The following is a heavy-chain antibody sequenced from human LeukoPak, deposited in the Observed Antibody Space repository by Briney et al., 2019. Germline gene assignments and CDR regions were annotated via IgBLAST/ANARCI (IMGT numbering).Heavy chain of an antibody. J-gene: IGHJ4*02. V-gene: IGHV4-39*01. CDR1: GGSISSSSYY. D-gene: IGHD2-2*01. CDR2: IYYSGST. CDR3: ARPQGFQLLDFEY. Sequence: TSETVSLPCTVSGGSISSSSYYWGWIRQPPGKGLEWIGSIYYSGSTYYNPSLNSRVTISVDTSKNQFSLKLSSVTAADTAVYYCARPQGFQLLDFEYWGQRAIATVSS.